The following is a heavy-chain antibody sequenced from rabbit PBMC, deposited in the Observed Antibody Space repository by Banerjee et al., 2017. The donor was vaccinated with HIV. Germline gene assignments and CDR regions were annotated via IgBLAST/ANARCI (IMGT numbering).Heavy chain of an antibody. CDR1: GFDFSSYY. J-gene: IGHJ6*01. CDR3: ARDLGYSYDDYNGL. CDR2: IYAGKGRT. V-gene: IGHV1S7*01. D-gene: IGHD2-1*01. Sequence: QLKETGGGLVQPGGSLTLSCKASGFDFSSYYMSWVRQAPGKGLEWIGTIYAGKGRTYYASWVNGRFTISSDNAQNTVDLQMNSLTAVDRATYFCARDLGYSYDDYNGLWGPGTLVTVS.